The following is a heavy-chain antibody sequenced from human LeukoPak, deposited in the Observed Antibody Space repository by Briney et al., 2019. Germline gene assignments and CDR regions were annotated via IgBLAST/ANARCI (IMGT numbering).Heavy chain of an antibody. CDR3: AKDRRVRGVIITGVDY. CDR1: GFTFGSYA. D-gene: IGHD3-10*01. J-gene: IGHJ4*02. V-gene: IGHV3-23*01. Sequence: GGSLRLSCAASGFTFGSYAMSWVRQAPGKGLEWVSAISGSGGSTYYADSVKGRFTISRDNSKNTLYLQMNSLRAEDTAVYYCAKDRRVRGVIITGVDYWGQGTLVTVSS. CDR2: ISGSGGST.